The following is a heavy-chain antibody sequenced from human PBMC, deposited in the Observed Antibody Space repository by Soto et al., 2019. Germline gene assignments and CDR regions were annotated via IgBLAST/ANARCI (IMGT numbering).Heavy chain of an antibody. CDR3: ARDRQVGATIFDY. J-gene: IGHJ4*02. Sequence: EVHLVESGGGLVQPGGSLRLSCAASGFTFSSYWMSWVRQAPGKGLEWVANIKQGGREKYYVDSVEGRFTISRDNAKNSLYLQMNSLRAEDTAVYYCARDRQVGATIFDYWGQGTLVTVSS. D-gene: IGHD5-12*01. V-gene: IGHV3-7*05. CDR2: IKQGGREK. CDR1: GFTFSSYW.